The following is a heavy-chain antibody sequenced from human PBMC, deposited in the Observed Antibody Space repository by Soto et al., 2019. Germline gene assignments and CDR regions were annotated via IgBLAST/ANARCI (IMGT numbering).Heavy chain of an antibody. CDR2: ISGSGGST. CDR3: ARRGSGSYYDY. Sequence: EVQLLESGGGLVQPGGSLRLSCAASGFTFSSYAMRWVRQAPGKGLEWVSAISGSGGSTYYADSVKGRFTIARDNSKNTLYLQMNSLRAEDTAVYYCARRGSGSYYDYWGQGTLVIVSS. V-gene: IGHV3-23*01. J-gene: IGHJ4*02. D-gene: IGHD1-26*01. CDR1: GFTFSSYA.